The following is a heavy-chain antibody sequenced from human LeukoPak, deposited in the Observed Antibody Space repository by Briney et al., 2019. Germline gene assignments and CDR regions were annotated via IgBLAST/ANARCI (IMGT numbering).Heavy chain of an antibody. CDR3: AAFMELQGLRVFDY. J-gene: IGHJ4*02. Sequence: ASVKVSCKASGGTFSSYAISWVRQAPGQGLEWMGRIIPILGIANYAQKFQGRVTITADKSTSTAYMELSSLRSEDTAVYYCAAFMELQGLRVFDYWGQGTLVTVSS. V-gene: IGHV1-69*04. CDR1: GGTFSSYA. CDR2: IIPILGIA. D-gene: IGHD1-26*01.